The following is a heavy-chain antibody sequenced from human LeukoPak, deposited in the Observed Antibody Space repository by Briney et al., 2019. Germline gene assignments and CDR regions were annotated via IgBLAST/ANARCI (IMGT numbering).Heavy chain of an antibody. CDR1: GYTFTSYG. Sequence: ASVKVSCKASGYTFTSYGISWVRQAPGQGLEWMGWISAYNGNTNYAQKLQGRVTMTTDTSTSTAYMELSSLRSEDTAVYYCAREWTYGSGSTELDYWGQGTLVTVSS. V-gene: IGHV1-18*01. J-gene: IGHJ4*02. CDR2: ISAYNGNT. D-gene: IGHD3-10*01. CDR3: AREWTYGSGSTELDY.